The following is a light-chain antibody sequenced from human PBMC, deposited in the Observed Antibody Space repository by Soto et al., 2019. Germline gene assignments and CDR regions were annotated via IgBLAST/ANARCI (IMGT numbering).Light chain of an antibody. V-gene: IGLV2-8*01. J-gene: IGLJ1*01. Sequence: QSALTQPPSASGSPGQSVTISCTGTSSDVGGYNYVSWYQQHPGKAPKVMIYDVNKRPSGVPDRFSGSKSGNTASLTVSGLQAEEEADYYCSSHAGSDHPFVFGTGTKLTVL. CDR2: DVN. CDR3: SSHAGSDHPFV. CDR1: SSDVGGYNY.